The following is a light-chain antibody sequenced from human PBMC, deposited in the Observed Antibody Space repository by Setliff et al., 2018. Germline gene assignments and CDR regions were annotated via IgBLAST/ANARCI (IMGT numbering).Light chain of an antibody. V-gene: IGKV4-1*01. J-gene: IGKJ4*01. Sequence: DIVMTQSPDSLAVSLGERADIDCKTSQSVLYNSSNKNYLAWYQQKAGQPPKLLIYWASTRESGVPDRFSGSGSGTDFTLTISSLQAEDVAVYYCQQYHSSPVTFGGGTKVDIK. CDR3: QQYHSSPVT. CDR1: QSVLYNSSNKNY. CDR2: WAS.